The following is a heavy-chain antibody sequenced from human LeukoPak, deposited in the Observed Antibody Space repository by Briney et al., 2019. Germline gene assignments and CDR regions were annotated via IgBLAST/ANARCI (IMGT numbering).Heavy chain of an antibody. Sequence: ASVKVSCKASGYTLTSYGIGWVRQAPGQGLEWMGCISAYNGNTNDVQKLQGRVTMTTDASTSTAYMELRSLRSDDTAVYYCAREGRGYSSGWTNYYYDGMDVWGQGTTVTVSS. CDR1: GYTLTSYG. CDR2: ISAYNGNT. V-gene: IGHV1-18*01. J-gene: IGHJ6*02. CDR3: AREGRGYSSGWTNYYYDGMDV. D-gene: IGHD6-19*01.